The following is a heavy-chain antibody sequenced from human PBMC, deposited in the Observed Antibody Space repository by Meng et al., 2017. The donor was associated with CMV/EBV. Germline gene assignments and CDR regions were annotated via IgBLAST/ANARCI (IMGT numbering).Heavy chain of an antibody. V-gene: IGHV1-2*02. CDR3: ASGQYCSSTSCYGYYYYGMDV. CDR1: GYTFTGYY. J-gene: IGHJ6*02. D-gene: IGHD2-2*01. Sequence: ASVKVSCKASGYTFTGYYMHWVRQAPGQGLEWMGWINPNSGGTNYAQKFQGRVTMTRDMSISTAYMELSRLRSDGTAVYYCASGQYCSSTSCYGYYYYGMDVWGQGTTVTVSS. CDR2: INPNSGGT.